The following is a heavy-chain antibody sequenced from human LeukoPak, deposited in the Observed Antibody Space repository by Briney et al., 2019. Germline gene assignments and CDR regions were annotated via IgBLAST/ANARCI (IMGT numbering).Heavy chain of an antibody. Sequence: TSETLSLTCKVSGGSIGSYYWSWIRQPPGKGLEWIGYIYYSGSTNYNPSLKSRVTISVDTSKNQFSLKLNSVTAADTAVYYCARADILTGYYDYGMDVWGQGTTVIVSS. CDR3: ARADILTGYYDYGMDV. V-gene: IGHV4-59*01. CDR2: IYYSGST. D-gene: IGHD3-9*01. J-gene: IGHJ6*02. CDR1: GGSIGSYY.